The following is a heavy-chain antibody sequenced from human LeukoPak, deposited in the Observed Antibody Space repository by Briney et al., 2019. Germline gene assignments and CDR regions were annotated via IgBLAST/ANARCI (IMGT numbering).Heavy chain of an antibody. CDR2: INPNSGGT. CDR3: APTNDYHYYFDY. CDR1: GYTFTGYY. Sequence: ASVTVSCKASGYTFTGYYMHWVRQAPGQGLEWMGWINPNSGGTKYAQKFQGRVTMTRDTSISTAYMDLSRLTSDDTAVYYCAPTNDYHYYFDYWGQGTLVTVSS. V-gene: IGHV1-2*02. J-gene: IGHJ4*02. D-gene: IGHD2-8*01.